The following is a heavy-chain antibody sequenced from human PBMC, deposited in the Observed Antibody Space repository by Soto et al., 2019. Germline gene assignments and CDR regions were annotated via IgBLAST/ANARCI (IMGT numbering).Heavy chain of an antibody. CDR1: GFKFSDYA. CDR2: VSWNSEIV. CDR3: AKDRGPCSGNKCSSLYYYYGMDV. D-gene: IGHD2-15*01. Sequence: PGGSLRLSCEASGFKFSDYAMHWVRQAPGKGLEWVSGVSWNSEIVGYADSVKGRFTISRDNAKNSLYLEMNSLRTEDTALYYCAKDRGPCSGNKCSSLYYYYGMDVWGQGTTVTVSS. V-gene: IGHV3-9*01. J-gene: IGHJ6*02.